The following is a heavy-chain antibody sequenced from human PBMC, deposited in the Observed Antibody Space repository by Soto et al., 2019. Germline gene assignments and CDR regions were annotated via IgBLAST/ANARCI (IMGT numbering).Heavy chain of an antibody. CDR3: ARVTRTGRALNWLDP. J-gene: IGHJ5*02. CDR2: IIPIFGTA. Sequence: GASVKVSCKASGGTFSSYAISWVRQAPGQGLEWMGGIIPIFGTANYAQKFQGRVTITADESTSTAYMELSSLRSEDTAVYYCARVTRTGRALNWLDPWGQGTLVTVSS. D-gene: IGHD1-1*01. V-gene: IGHV1-69*13. CDR1: GGTFSSYA.